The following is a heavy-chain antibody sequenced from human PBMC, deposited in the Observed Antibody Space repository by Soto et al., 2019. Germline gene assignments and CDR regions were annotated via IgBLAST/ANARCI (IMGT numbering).Heavy chain of an antibody. CDR1: GGSISSGGYY. CDR2: IDWDDDK. Sequence: TLSLTCTVSGGSISSGGYYWSWIRQHPGKALEWLARIDWDDDKYYSTSLKTRLTISKDTSKNQVVLTMTNMDPVDTATYYCARTPYSSNFDYWGQGTLVTVSS. CDR3: ARTPYSSNFDY. J-gene: IGHJ4*02. V-gene: IGHV2-70*11. D-gene: IGHD6-13*01.